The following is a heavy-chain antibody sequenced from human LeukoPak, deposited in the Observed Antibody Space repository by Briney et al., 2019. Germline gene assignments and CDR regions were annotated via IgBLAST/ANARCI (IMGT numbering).Heavy chain of an antibody. CDR2: ISSSGSTI. CDR1: GFTFSDYY. CDR3: ARVSLQMATLYYFDY. D-gene: IGHD5-24*01. J-gene: IGHJ4*02. Sequence: GGSLRLSCAASGFTFSDYYMSWIRQAPGEGLEWVSYISSSGSTIYYADSVKGRFTISRDNAKNSLYLQMNSLRAEDTAVYYCARVSLQMATLYYFDYWGQGTLVTVSS. V-gene: IGHV3-11*01.